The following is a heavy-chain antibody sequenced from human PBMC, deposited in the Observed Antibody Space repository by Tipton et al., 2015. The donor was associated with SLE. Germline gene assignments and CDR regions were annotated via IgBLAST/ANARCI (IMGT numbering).Heavy chain of an antibody. D-gene: IGHD5-12*01. CDR3: ARVVAERLGLDF. Sequence: GSLRLSCTVSGGSIGPYYRNWMRQSPGKGLEWIGYIYYSGTSSGGTNYNPSLKSRVTISVDTSKMQFSLNLRSVTAADTAVYFCARVVAERLGLDFWGQGTLVTVSS. CDR2: IYYSGTSSGGT. J-gene: IGHJ4*02. V-gene: IGHV4-59*01. CDR1: GGSIGPYY.